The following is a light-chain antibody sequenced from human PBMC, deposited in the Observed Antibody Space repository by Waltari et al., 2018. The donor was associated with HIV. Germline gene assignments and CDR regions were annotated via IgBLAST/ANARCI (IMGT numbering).Light chain of an antibody. CDR3: SSYAPTNKFYVL. J-gene: IGLJ2*01. CDR2: EVT. Sequence: QSALTQPPSASGSPGQSVTMSCTGTSSPIGGYNYVSWYQQHPGKAPKLIMTEVTKRPSGVPDRFSGSKSGNTASLTVSGLQAEDEAHYYCSSYAPTNKFYVLFGGGTTLTVL. V-gene: IGLV2-8*01. CDR1: SSPIGGYNY.